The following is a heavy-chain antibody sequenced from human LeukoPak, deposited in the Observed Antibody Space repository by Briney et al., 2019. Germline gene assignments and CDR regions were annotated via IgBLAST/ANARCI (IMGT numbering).Heavy chain of an antibody. CDR2: ITRSGGST. V-gene: IGHV3-64D*06. CDR3: VKGGADDCSSTSCQSGDAFDI. CDR1: GFTFSSYA. J-gene: IGHJ3*02. D-gene: IGHD2-2*01. Sequence: GGSLRLSCSASGFTFSSYAMHWVRQAPGKGLEYVSAITRSGGSTYYADSVKGRFTISRDNSKNTLYLQMSSLGAEDTAVYYCVKGGADDCSSTSCQSGDAFDIWGQGTMVTVSS.